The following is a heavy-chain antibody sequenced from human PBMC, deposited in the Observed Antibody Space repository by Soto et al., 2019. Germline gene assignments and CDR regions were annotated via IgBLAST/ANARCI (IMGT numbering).Heavy chain of an antibody. CDR2: IVREESEK. CDR3: ARDDDYDDNGLDL. CDR1: GFAFSNHG. J-gene: IGHJ4*02. D-gene: IGHD4-17*01. Sequence: QGPLVESGGGVVQPGRSLRLSCAASGFAFSNHGMHWVRQAPGKGLEWLAVIVREESEKFYADSVKGRFTISRDNSKNTLYLEMSSLRAEDTAVYYCARDDDYDDNGLDLWGQGTLVTVSS. V-gene: IGHV3-33*01.